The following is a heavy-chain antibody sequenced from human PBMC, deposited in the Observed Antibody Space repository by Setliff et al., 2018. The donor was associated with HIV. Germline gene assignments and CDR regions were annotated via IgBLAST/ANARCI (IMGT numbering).Heavy chain of an antibody. CDR2: IYYSGST. Sequence: SETLSLTCTVSGGSISNNSYYWGWIRQPPGKGLEWIGSIYYSGSTYYNPSLKSRVTISLDTSKNQFSLKLSSVTAADTAVYYCARETYYYDSSGYNYYYYMDVWGKGTTVTVSS. CDR1: GGSISNNSYY. D-gene: IGHD3-22*01. V-gene: IGHV4-39*07. CDR3: ARETYYYDSSGYNYYYYMDV. J-gene: IGHJ6*03.